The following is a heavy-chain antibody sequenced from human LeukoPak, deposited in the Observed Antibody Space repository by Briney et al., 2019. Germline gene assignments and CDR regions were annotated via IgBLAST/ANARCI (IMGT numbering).Heavy chain of an antibody. Sequence: SETLSLTCTVSGGSISSGGYYWSWIRQHPGKGLEWIGYIYYSGSTYYNPSLKSRVTISVDTSKNQFSLKLSSVTAADTAVYYCAREVVTMIVVVTRPTNWFDPWGQGILVTVSS. D-gene: IGHD3-22*01. J-gene: IGHJ5*02. V-gene: IGHV4-31*03. CDR2: IYYSGST. CDR1: GGSISSGGYY. CDR3: AREVVTMIVVVTRPTNWFDP.